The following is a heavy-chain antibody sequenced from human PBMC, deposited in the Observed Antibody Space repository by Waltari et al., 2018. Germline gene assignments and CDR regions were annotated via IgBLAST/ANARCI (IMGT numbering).Heavy chain of an antibody. CDR2: IQYDGSIK. CDR1: GFPLGNSG. V-gene: IGHV3-33*05. D-gene: IGHD6-13*01. J-gene: IGHJ6*02. Sequence: QVHVVESGGGVVQPGGCLRLSCAASGFPLGNSGMHWVRQAPGKGLEWVAVIQYDGSIKNYADSVKGRFTISRENSKNTLYLEMKSLRAEDTAVYYCAREYSRICFHALDGWGQGTAVTISS. CDR3: AREYSRICFHALDG.